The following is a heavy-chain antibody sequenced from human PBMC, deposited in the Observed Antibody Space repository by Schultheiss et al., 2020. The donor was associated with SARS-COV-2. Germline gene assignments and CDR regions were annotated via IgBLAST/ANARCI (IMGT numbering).Heavy chain of an antibody. V-gene: IGHV3-33*08. D-gene: IGHD3-3*01. J-gene: IGHJ6*02. CDR1: GFTFSSYA. CDR2: IWYDGINK. CDR3: ATRTADDFWSGYYRGLDV. Sequence: GGSLRLSCAASGFTFSSYAMHWVRQAPGKGLEWVAVIWYDGINKYYADSVKDRFTISRDNSKNTLYLQMNSLRAEDTAVYYCATRTADDFWSGYYRGLDVWGQGTTVTVSS.